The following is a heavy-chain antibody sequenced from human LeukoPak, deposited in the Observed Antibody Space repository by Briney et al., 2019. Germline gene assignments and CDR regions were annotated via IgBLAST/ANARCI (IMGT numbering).Heavy chain of an antibody. CDR3: ARDSGNAFDI. CDR2: IYYSGNT. V-gene: IGHV4-59*01. J-gene: IGHJ3*02. Sequence: PSETLSLTCTVSGGSISGYYWSWIRQPPGKGLEYIGYIYYSGNTNYNPSLKSRVTISVDTSKNQFSLKLSSVTAADTAVYYCARDSGNAFDIWGQGTMVTVSS. CDR1: GGSISGYY. D-gene: IGHD1-26*01.